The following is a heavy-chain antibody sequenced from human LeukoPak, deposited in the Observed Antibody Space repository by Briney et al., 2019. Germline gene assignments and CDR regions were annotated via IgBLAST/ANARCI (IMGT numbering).Heavy chain of an antibody. CDR2: INHSGST. CDR1: GGSFSGYY. V-gene: IGHV4-34*01. J-gene: IGHJ4*02. CDR3: ARHARRYYCSGGSCYSGVLD. D-gene: IGHD2-15*01. Sequence: SETLSLTCAVYGGSFSGYYWSWIRQPPGKGLEWIGEINHSGSTNYNPSLKSRVTISVDTSKNQFSLKLSSVTAADTAVYYCARHARRYYCSGGSCYSGVLDWGQGTLVTVSS.